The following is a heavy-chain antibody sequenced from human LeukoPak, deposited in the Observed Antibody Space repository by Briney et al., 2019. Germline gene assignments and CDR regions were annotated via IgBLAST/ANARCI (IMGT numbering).Heavy chain of an antibody. CDR2: ISGSDDST. J-gene: IGHJ4*02. D-gene: IGHD6-13*01. CDR3: PKDSGHSSSWYY. V-gene: IGHV3-23*01. Sequence: GRSLRLSCAASGFTFSSYGMHWVRQASGKGLEWVSGISGSDDSTYYADSVKGRFTISRDISRNTLYLQMNSLRAEDTAVYYCPKDSGHSSSWYYWGQGTLVTVSS. CDR1: GFTFSSYG.